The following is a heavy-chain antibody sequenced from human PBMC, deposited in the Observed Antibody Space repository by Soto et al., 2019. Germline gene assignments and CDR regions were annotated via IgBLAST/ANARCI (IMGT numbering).Heavy chain of an antibody. J-gene: IGHJ6*03. CDR1: GFTFSSDG. CDR3: ASQHYVFCSGFSYYYYMDV. V-gene: IGHV3-33*01. CDR2: VWYDGSNK. D-gene: IGHD3-3*01. Sequence: QVQLVESGGGVVQPGRSLRLSCAASGFTFSSDGMHWVRQAPGKGLEWVAVVWYDGSNKYYADSVMGRFTIYRDNSKNPANLQMNSLRAADMAVYYCASQHYVFCSGFSYYYYMDVWGKGTTVTVS.